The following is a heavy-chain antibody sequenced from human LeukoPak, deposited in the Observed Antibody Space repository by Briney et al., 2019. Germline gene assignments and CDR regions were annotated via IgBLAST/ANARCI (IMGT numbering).Heavy chain of an antibody. CDR2: SYYSGST. CDR3: ARSLRVATIMAGRTGVWFDP. J-gene: IGHJ5*02. V-gene: IGHV4-39*01. D-gene: IGHD5-12*01. CDR1: GGSISSSSYY. Sequence: SETLSLSCTVPGGSISSSSYYWGWIRQPPGKGLEWIVSSYYSGSTYYNPSLKSRVTISVDTSKNQFSLKLSSVTAADTAVYYCARSLRVATIMAGRTGVWFDPWGQGTLVTVSS.